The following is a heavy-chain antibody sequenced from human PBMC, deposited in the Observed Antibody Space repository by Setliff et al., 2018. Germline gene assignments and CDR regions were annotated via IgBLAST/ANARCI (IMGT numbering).Heavy chain of an antibody. D-gene: IGHD3-16*01. CDR1: GSTFSSYW. CDR2: IKQDGSEK. Sequence: PGGSLRLSCAASGSTFSSYWMSWVRQAPGKGLEWVANIKQDGSEKYYVDSVKGRFTISRDNAKNSLYLQMNSLRAEDTAVYCCARDGGEYWGQGTLVTVSS. V-gene: IGHV3-7*01. CDR3: ARDGGEY. J-gene: IGHJ4*02.